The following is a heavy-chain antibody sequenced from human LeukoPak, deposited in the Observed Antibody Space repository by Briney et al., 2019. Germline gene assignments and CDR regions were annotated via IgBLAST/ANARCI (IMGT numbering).Heavy chain of an antibody. D-gene: IGHD2-2*01. J-gene: IGHJ4*02. CDR1: GFTFSSYG. CDR3: AGGYCSSTSCYSFDY. CDR2: IWYDGSNK. Sequence: PGRSLRLSCAASGFTFSSYGMHWVRQAPGKGLERVAVIWYDGSNKYYADSVKGRFTISRDNSKSTLYLQMNSLRAEDTAVYYCAGGYCSSTSCYSFDYGGQGTLVTVSA. V-gene: IGHV3-33*01.